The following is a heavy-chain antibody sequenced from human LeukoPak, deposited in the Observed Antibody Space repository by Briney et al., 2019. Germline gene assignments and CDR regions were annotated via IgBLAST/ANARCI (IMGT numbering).Heavy chain of an antibody. CDR2: ITTGDGNT. D-gene: IGHD3-3*01. V-gene: IGHV3-23*01. J-gene: IGHJ5*02. CDR3: AKVVSPLTYYDFWSVNWFDP. CDR1: GFTFSSYI. Sequence: PGGSLRLSCTASGFTFSSYIMTWVRQAPGKGLKWVSTITTGDGNTYYADSVKGRFTVSRDNSKDTLFLQMNGLRAEDTAVYYCAKVVSPLTYYDFWSVNWFDPWGQGTLVTVSS.